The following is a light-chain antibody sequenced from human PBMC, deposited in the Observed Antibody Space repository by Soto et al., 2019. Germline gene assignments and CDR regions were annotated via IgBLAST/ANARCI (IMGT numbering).Light chain of an antibody. J-gene: IGKJ2*02. CDR3: QQYNSYCT. CDR1: QSISSW. CDR2: DAS. V-gene: IGKV1-5*01. Sequence: DIQMTQSPSTLSASVGDRVTITCRASQSISSWLAWYQQKPGKAPKLLIYDASSLESGVPSRFSRSASGTEVTLTISSLQPDDFATYYCQQYNSYCTFGQGTKLEIK.